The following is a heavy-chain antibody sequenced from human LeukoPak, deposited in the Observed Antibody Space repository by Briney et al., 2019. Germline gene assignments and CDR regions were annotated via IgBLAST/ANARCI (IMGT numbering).Heavy chain of an antibody. Sequence: PSETLSLTCTVSGGSISSGGYYWSWIRQHPGKGLEWIGYIYYSGSTYYNPSLKSRVTISVDTSKNQFSLKLSSVTAADTAVYYCARCGYSYGYLGSYFDYWGQGTLVTVSS. D-gene: IGHD5-18*01. CDR1: GGSISSGGYY. V-gene: IGHV4-31*03. CDR2: IYYSGST. CDR3: ARCGYSYGYLGSYFDY. J-gene: IGHJ4*02.